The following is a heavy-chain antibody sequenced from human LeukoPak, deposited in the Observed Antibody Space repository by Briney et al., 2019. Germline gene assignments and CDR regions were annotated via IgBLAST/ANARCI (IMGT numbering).Heavy chain of an antibody. CDR1: GGTFSSYA. J-gene: IGHJ6*02. CDR2: IIPILGIA. V-gene: IGHV1-69*04. Sequence: ASVKVSCKASGGTFSSYAISWVRQAPGQGVEWMGRIIPILGIANYAQKFQGRVTITADKSTSTAYMELSSLRSEDTAVYYCAREIYDFWSGSTASYYYGMDVWGQGTTVTVSS. D-gene: IGHD3-3*01. CDR3: AREIYDFWSGSTASYYYGMDV.